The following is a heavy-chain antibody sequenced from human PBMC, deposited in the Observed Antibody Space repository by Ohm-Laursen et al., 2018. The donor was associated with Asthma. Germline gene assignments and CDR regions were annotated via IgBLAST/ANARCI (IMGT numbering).Heavy chain of an antibody. D-gene: IGHD6-25*01. CDR1: GFTFSSYG. CDR3: TTGRNER. Sequence: SLRLSCAASGFTFSSYGMHWVRQAPGKGLEWVAVIWYDGSNKYYADSVKGRFTISRDNSKNTLYLQMNSLKTEDTGVYYCTTGRNERGGQGTLVTVSS. CDR2: IWYDGSNK. V-gene: IGHV3-33*01. J-gene: IGHJ4*02.